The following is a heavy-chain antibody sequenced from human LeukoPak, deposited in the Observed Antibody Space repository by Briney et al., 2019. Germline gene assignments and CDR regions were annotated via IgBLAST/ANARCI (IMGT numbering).Heavy chain of an antibody. D-gene: IGHD6-13*01. V-gene: IGHV3-30*18. CDR1: GFTFSSYG. J-gene: IGHJ6*02. CDR3: AKDRGIAAARYYYGMDV. Sequence: GGSLRLSCAASGFTFSSYGMHWVRQAPGKGLEWVAVKGRFTISRDNSKNTLYLQMNSLRAEDTAVYYCAKDRGIAAARYYYGMDVWGQGTTVTVSS.